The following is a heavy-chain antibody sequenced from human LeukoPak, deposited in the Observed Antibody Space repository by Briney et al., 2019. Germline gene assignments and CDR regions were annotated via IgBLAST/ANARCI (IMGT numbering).Heavy chain of an antibody. CDR2: IIPIFGTA. CDR3: ARAPPDSSSWFGLDY. CDR1: GGTFSSYA. J-gene: IGHJ4*02. Sequence: SVKVSCKASGGTFSSYAISWVRQAPGQGLEWMGGIIPIFGTANYAQKFQGRVTITTDESTSTVYMELSSLRSEDTAVYYCARAPPDSSSWFGLDYWGQGTLVTVSS. D-gene: IGHD6-13*01. V-gene: IGHV1-69*05.